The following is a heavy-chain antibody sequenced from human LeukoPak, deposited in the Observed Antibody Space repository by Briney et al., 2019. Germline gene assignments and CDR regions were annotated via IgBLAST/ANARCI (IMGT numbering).Heavy chain of an antibody. V-gene: IGHV1-2*02. J-gene: IGHJ4*02. D-gene: IGHD2-21*02. CDR2: INPHSGGT. CDR1: GFTFSGHY. Sequence: ASVKVSCKASGFTFSGHYIHWVRQAPGQGLEWMGYINPHSGGTSSPQKFQGRVTMTTDTSISAVYMELSSLTSDDTAMYYCVREGNGLLSKNFDYWGQGSLVTVSS. CDR3: VREGNGLLSKNFDY.